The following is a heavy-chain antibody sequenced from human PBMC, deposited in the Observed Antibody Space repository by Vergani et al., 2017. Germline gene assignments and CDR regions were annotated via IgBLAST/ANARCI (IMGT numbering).Heavy chain of an antibody. J-gene: IGHJ4*02. CDR3: ARSRAYGDYEGIYFDY. V-gene: IGHV4-39*07. Sequence: QLQLQESGPGLVKPSETLSLTCTVSGGSISSSSYYWGWIRQPPGKGLEWIGSIYYSGSTNYNPSLKSRVTISVDTSKNQFSLKLSSVTAADTAVYYCARSRAYGDYEGIYFDYWGQGTLVTVSS. D-gene: IGHD4-17*01. CDR2: IYYSGST. CDR1: GGSISSSSYY.